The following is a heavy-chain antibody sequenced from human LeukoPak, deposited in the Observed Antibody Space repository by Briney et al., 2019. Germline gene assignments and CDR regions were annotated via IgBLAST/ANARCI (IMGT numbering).Heavy chain of an antibody. J-gene: IGHJ4*02. CDR1: GFSFSCYA. V-gene: IGHV3-23*01. CDR2: ISGSSSHT. Sequence: GGSLRLSCAASGFSFSCYAMIGARQAPGKGLEWVSSISGSSSHTYHADSVKGRFTISRDNSKNTLYLQMNSLRAEDTAVYYCAKDISGYYRPFDYWGQGTLVTVSS. D-gene: IGHD3-22*01. CDR3: AKDISGYYRPFDY.